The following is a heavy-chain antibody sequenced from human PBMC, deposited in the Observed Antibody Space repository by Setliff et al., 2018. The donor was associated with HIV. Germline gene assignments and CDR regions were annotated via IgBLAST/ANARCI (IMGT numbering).Heavy chain of an antibody. V-gene: IGHV4-39*07. CDR1: GGSISSGSYY. J-gene: IGHJ4*02. Sequence: PSETLSLTCTVSGGSISSGSYYWSWIRQPPGKGLEWIGSIYYSGSTYYNPSLKSRVTISVDKSKNQFSLKLSSVTAADTAVYYCARDPVITMMVGPKFYFDYWGQGILVTVSS. CDR3: ARDPVITMMVGPKFYFDY. CDR2: IYYSGST. D-gene: IGHD3-22*01.